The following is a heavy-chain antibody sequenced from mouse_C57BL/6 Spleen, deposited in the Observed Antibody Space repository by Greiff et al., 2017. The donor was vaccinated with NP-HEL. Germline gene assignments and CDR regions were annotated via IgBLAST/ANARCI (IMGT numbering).Heavy chain of an antibody. CDR1: GYAFTNYL. CDR2: INPGSGGT. CDR3: ARSLLLRSYAMDY. D-gene: IGHD1-1*01. V-gene: IGHV1-54*01. Sequence: VQLQQSGAELVRPGTSVKVSCKASGYAFTNYLIEWVEQRPGQGLEWIGVINPGSGGTNYNEKFKGKATLTADKSSSTAYMQLSSLTSEDSAVYFCARSLLLRSYAMDYWGQGTSVTVSS. J-gene: IGHJ4*01.